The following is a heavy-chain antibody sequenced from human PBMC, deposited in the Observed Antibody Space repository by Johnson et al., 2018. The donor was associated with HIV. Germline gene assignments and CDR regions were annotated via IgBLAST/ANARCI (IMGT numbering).Heavy chain of an antibody. Sequence: VQLVESGGGLVQPGGSLRFSCAASGFTVSSNYMSWVRQAPGKGLEWVSVIYSGGSTYYADSVKGRFTISRDNSKNTLYLQMNSLRAEDTAVYYCARKKATVFSTTSTNYAFDIWGQGTMVTVSS. CDR2: IYSGGST. CDR1: GFTVSSNY. V-gene: IGHV3-66*01. D-gene: IGHD1-1*01. J-gene: IGHJ3*02. CDR3: ARKKATVFSTTSTNYAFDI.